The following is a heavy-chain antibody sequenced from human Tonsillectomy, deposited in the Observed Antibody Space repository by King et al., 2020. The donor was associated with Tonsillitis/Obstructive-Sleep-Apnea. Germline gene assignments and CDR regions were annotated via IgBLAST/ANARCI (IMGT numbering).Heavy chain of an antibody. V-gene: IGHV1-46*01. CDR1: GYSFTTSY. CDR2: INPSDGIT. CDR3: ARDTPIDRVIDC. J-gene: IGHJ4*02. Sequence: VQLVQSGAEVKMPGASVRVSCKASGYSFTTSYVHWVRQAPGQGLDWLGIINPSDGITTYAQKFQCRVTMTRDTSTSTVYMELSRLRSDDTAVYYCARDTPIDRVIDCWGQGTLVTVSS.